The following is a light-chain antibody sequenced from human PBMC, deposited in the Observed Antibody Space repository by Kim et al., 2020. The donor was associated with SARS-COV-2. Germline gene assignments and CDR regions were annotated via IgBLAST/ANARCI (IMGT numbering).Light chain of an antibody. V-gene: IGKV2-28*01. Sequence: DIVMTQSPLSLPVTPGEPASISCRSSQSLLYSNGYNYFDWYLQRPGQSPQLLIYLGSHRASGVPDRISGSGSGTDFTLKISRVEAEDVGVYYCMQTLQTTWTFGQGTKVDIK. CDR1: QSLLYSNGYNY. CDR2: LGS. CDR3: MQTLQTTWT. J-gene: IGKJ1*01.